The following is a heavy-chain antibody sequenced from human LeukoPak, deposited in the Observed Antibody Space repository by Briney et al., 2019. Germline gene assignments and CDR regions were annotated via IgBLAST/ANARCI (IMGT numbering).Heavy chain of an antibody. J-gene: IGHJ4*02. CDR2: INPNSGGT. V-gene: IGHV1-2*02. CDR3: EDGIRDFDWLGD. D-gene: IGHD3-9*01. Sequence: ASVKVSWKASGYTFTGYYMHWVRQAPGKGLEWMGWINPNSGGTNYAQKFQGRVTMTRDTSISTAYMELSRLRSDDTAFFQAEDGIRDFDWLGDWGQGTLVTVSS. CDR1: GYTFTGYY.